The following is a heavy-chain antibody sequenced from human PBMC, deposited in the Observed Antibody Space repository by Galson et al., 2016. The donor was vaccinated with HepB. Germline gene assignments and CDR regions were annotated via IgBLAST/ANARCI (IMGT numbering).Heavy chain of an antibody. V-gene: IGHV3-30*18. D-gene: IGHD5-24*01. CDR3: AKDQRAVYNLNWYFDL. CDR1: GFTFSTYG. J-gene: IGHJ2*01. Sequence: SLRLSCAASGFTFSTYGMHWVRQAPGKGLEWVAVISYDGSNDYYAHSVKGRFTISRDDFKNTLYLQMNSLRAEDTAVYYCAKDQRAVYNLNWYFDLWGRGTLVTVSS. CDR2: ISYDGSND.